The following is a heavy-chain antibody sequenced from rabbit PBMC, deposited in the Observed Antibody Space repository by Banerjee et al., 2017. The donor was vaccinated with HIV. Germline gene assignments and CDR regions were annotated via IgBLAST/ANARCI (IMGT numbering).Heavy chain of an antibody. D-gene: IGHD6-1*01. CDR3: ARAYYSYGYGGYYYGMDL. Sequence: QQQLEESGGGLVKPGGTLTLTCTASGIDFSSYYYMCWVRQAPGKGLEWIACIDAESSGSTWYASWAKGRFTISKTSSTTVTLQMTSLTAADTATYFCARAYYSYGYGGYYYGMDLWGPGTLVTVS. J-gene: IGHJ6*01. CDR1: GIDFSSYYY. V-gene: IGHV1S45*01. CDR2: IDAESSGST.